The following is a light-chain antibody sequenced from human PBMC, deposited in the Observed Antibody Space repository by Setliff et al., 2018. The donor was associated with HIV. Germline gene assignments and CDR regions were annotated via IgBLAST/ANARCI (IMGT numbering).Light chain of an antibody. CDR1: SSDIGGYKS. CDR3: SSYTSSSTFV. J-gene: IGLJ1*01. Sequence: QSVLTQPASVSGSPGQSITISCTGTSSDIGGYKSVSWYQHHPGKAPKLMIYDVSKRPSGVSNRFSGSTSGNTASLTISGLQAEDEADYYCSSYTSSSTFVFGPGTKVTVL. CDR2: DVS. V-gene: IGLV2-14*03.